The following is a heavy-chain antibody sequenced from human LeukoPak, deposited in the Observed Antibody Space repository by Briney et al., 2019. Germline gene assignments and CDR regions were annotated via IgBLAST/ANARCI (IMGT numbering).Heavy chain of an antibody. CDR3: AKDRSLDY. Sequence: PGGSLRLSCAASGFDFSTYEMNWVRQAPGKGLEWVSYISPGGSKIYYEDSVKGRFTVSRDNAKNSLYVQMNSLRAEDTAVYYCAKDRSLDYWGQGTLVTVSS. J-gene: IGHJ4*02. V-gene: IGHV3-48*03. CDR1: GFDFSTYE. CDR2: ISPGGSKI.